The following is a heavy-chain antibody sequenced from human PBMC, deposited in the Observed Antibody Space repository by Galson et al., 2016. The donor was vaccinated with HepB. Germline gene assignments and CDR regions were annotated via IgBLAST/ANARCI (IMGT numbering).Heavy chain of an antibody. V-gene: IGHV3-33*01. CDR1: GFTFSSYG. D-gene: IGHD5-18*01. CDR2: IWYDGSNK. Sequence: SLRLSCAASGFTFSSYGMHWVRQAPGKGLEWVAVIWYDGSNKNYADSVKGRFTISRDNSKNTVYLQRNSLRAEDTAVYYCAREVGYSYVVTINWFDPWGQGTLVTVSS. J-gene: IGHJ5*02. CDR3: AREVGYSYVVTINWFDP.